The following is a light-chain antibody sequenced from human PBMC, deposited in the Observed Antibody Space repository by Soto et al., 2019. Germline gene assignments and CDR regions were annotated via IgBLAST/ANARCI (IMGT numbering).Light chain of an antibody. Sequence: QAVVTQPPSAAGTPGQRVTISCSGSSSNIGSDTVNWYQQLPGTAPKLLIYNYNQRPSGVPDRFSGSKSGTSASLAISGLQSADEADYYCASWDGSLNGWVFGGGTKLTVL. J-gene: IGLJ3*02. CDR1: SSNIGSDT. CDR2: NYN. CDR3: ASWDGSLNGWV. V-gene: IGLV1-44*01.